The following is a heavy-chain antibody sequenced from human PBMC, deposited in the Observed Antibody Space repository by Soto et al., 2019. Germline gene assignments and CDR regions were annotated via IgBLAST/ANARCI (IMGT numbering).Heavy chain of an antibody. CDR1: GGSISSSNW. CDR2: IYHSGST. D-gene: IGHD6-13*01. V-gene: IGHV4-4*02. CDR3: ARAAMGGSSWPFDS. Sequence: QVQLQESGPGLVKPSGTLSLTCAVSGGSISSSNWWSWVRQPPGKGLVWIGEIYHSGSTNYNPSLQTRVNISVDKSKNQFSLKLSSVTAADTAVYYCARAAMGGSSWPFDSWGQGTLVSVSS. J-gene: IGHJ4*02.